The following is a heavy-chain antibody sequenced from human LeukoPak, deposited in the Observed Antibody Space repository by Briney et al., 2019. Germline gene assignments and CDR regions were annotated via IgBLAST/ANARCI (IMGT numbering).Heavy chain of an antibody. V-gene: IGHV3-21*01. J-gene: IGHJ1*01. Sequence: PGGSLRLSCAAAGFTFNTHNMNWVRQAPGKGLGWVSSISTSSNYIYYADSVKGRFTISRDNAKNSLYLQMNSLRAEDTAVYYCARGDSGGWSSYLLHWGQGTLVTVSS. D-gene: IGHD6-19*01. CDR1: GFTFNTHN. CDR2: ISTSSNYI. CDR3: ARGDSGGWSSYLLH.